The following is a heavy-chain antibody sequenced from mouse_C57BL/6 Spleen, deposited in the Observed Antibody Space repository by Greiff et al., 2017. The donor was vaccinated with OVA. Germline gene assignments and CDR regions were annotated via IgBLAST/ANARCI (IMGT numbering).Heavy chain of an antibody. Sequence: EVKVVESGGGLVKPGGSLKLSCAASGFTFSDYGMHWVRQAPEKGLEWVAYISSGSSTIYYADTVKGRFTISRDNAKNTLFLQMTSLRSEDTAMYYCARNYGSFHWYFDVWGTGTTVTVSS. J-gene: IGHJ1*03. CDR2: ISSGSSTI. V-gene: IGHV5-17*01. D-gene: IGHD1-1*01. CDR3: ARNYGSFHWYFDV. CDR1: GFTFSDYG.